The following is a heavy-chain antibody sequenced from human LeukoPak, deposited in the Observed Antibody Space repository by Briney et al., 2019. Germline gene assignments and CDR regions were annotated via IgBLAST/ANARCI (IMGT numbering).Heavy chain of an antibody. CDR3: AGDFGSGSYRFDY. V-gene: IGHV4-30-2*01. J-gene: IGHJ4*02. Sequence: SQTLSLTCAVSGVSISSGDYSWSWLRQPPGKGLEWIGYIYHSGTTYYNPSLKSRGTISLDRSKNQFSLKLTSVTAADTAVYYCAGDFGSGSYRFDYWGQGTLVTVSS. D-gene: IGHD3-10*01. CDR1: GVSISSGDYS. CDR2: IYHSGTT.